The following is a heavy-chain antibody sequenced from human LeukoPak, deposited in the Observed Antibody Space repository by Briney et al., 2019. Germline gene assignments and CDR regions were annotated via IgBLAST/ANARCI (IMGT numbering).Heavy chain of an antibody. CDR2: IYSGGST. CDR1: GFTVSSNY. V-gene: IGHV3-66*01. D-gene: IGHD1-26*01. J-gene: IGHJ4*02. Sequence: LGGSLRLSCAASGFTVSSNYMSWVRQAPGKGLEWVSLIYSGGSTYYADSVKGRFTISRDNSKNTLYLQMNSLRAEDTAVYYCAISGNYRIYYFDYWGQGTLVTVSS. CDR3: AISGNYRIYYFDY.